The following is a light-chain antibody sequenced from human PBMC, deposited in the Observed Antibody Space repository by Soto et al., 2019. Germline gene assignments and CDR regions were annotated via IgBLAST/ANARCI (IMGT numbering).Light chain of an antibody. V-gene: IGLV2-18*02. CDR2: DVS. Sequence: QSVLTQPPSVSGSPGQSVAISCSGTSSDVGSYNRVSWYQQPPGTAPKLMIYDVSNRPSGVPDRFSGSKSANTASLTISGLQAEDEADYYCSSFTTSSTYVFGTGTKLTVL. CDR3: SSFTTSSTYV. J-gene: IGLJ1*01. CDR1: SSDVGSYNR.